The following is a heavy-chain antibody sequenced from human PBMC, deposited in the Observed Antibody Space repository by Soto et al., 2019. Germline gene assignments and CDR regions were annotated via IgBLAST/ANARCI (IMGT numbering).Heavy chain of an antibody. CDR2: ISSSSSTI. CDR1: GFTFSSYS. Sequence: GGSLRLSCAASGFTFSSYSMNWVRQAPGKGLEWVSYISSSSSTIYYEDSVKGRFTISRDNDKNSLYLQMNSMRDEDTAVYYCAGVGGSARARRENFDYWGQGTLVTVSS. D-gene: IGHD3-16*01. CDR3: AGVGGSARARRENFDY. V-gene: IGHV3-48*02. J-gene: IGHJ4*02.